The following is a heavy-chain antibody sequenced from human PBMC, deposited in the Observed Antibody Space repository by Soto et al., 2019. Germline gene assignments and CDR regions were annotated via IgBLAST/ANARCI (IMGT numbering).Heavy chain of an antibody. J-gene: IGHJ6*02. Sequence: LGESLKISCKGSGYSFTSYWIGWVRQMPGKGLEWMGIIYPGDSDTRYSPSFQGQVTISADKSISTAYLQWSSLKASDTAMFYCASLTRIAVAGNYGMDVWGQGTTVTVSS. CDR3: ASLTRIAVAGNYGMDV. CDR2: IYPGDSDT. CDR1: GYSFTSYW. D-gene: IGHD6-19*01. V-gene: IGHV5-51*01.